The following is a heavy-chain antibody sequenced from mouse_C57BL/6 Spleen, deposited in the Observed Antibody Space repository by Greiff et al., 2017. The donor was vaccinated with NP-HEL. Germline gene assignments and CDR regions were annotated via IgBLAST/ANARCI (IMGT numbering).Heavy chain of an antibody. D-gene: IGHD4-1*01. Sequence: VQLQESGPELVKPGASVKISCKASGYAFSSYWMNWVKQRPGQGLEWIGRIYPGDGDTNYNGKFKGKATLTADTSSSTAYMQLSSLTSEDSAVYVCASGPLTATRFAYWGQGTPLTVSS. CDR3: ASGPLTATRFAY. J-gene: IGHJ2*01. CDR2: IYPGDGDT. V-gene: IGHV1-82*01. CDR1: GYAFSSYW.